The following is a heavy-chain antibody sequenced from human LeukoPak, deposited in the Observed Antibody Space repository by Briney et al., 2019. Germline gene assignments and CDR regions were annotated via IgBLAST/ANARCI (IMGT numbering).Heavy chain of an antibody. J-gene: IGHJ4*02. CDR3: ARERWWTVTTLDY. V-gene: IGHV3-48*03. CDR1: GFTFRSYE. D-gene: IGHD4-17*01. Sequence: PGGSLRLSCAASGFTFRSYEMNLVRQAPGKGLEWVSYISSSGSTIYYADSVKGRFTISRDNAKNSLYLQMNSLRAEDTAVYYCARERWWTVTTLDYWGQGTLVTVSS. CDR2: ISSSGSTI.